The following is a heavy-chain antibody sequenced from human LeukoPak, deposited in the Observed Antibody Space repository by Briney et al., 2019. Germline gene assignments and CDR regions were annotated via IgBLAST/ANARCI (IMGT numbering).Heavy chain of an antibody. D-gene: IGHD3-3*01. CDR1: GFTFTDHY. V-gene: IGHV3-11*05. CDR2: ISSGSTYT. CDR3: AKDRSSDLTNYELF. J-gene: IGHJ4*02. Sequence: PGGSLRLSCAASGFTFTDHYMSWIRQAPGKGLEWVSYISSGSTYTNYADSVKGRFTISRDNAKNSLYLQMNSLSAEDTAVYYCAKDRSSDLTNYELFWGQGSLVTVSS.